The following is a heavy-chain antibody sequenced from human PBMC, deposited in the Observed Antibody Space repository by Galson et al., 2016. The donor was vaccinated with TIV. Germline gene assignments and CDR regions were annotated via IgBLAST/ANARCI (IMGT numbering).Heavy chain of an antibody. J-gene: IGHJ6*03. CDR1: GGTFRSYA. Sequence: SVKVSCKASGGTFRSYAIIWVRQAPGQGLEWMGGISAIFGTANYAPKFQGRVTITADESTSTAYMELSSLGSEDTAVFYCARSEYSYGKYYYYYYMDVWGKGTTVIVSS. CDR3: ARSEYSYGKYYYYYYMDV. V-gene: IGHV1-69*13. CDR2: ISAIFGTA. D-gene: IGHD5-18*01.